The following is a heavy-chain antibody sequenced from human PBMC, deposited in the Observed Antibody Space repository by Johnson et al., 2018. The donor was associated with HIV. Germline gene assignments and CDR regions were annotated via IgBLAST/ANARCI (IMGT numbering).Heavy chain of an antibody. CDR1: GFTFSSYW. J-gene: IGHJ3*02. D-gene: IGHD6-6*01. Sequence: VQLVESGGGLVKPGGSLRLSCAASGFTFSSYWMSWVRQAPGKGLEWVSGISWNSGSIGYADSVKGRFTISRDNAKNSLYLQMNSLRAEDTALYYCAKDTTFSSSHAFDIWGQGTMVTVSS. CDR2: ISWNSGSI. CDR3: AKDTTFSSSHAFDI. V-gene: IGHV3-9*01.